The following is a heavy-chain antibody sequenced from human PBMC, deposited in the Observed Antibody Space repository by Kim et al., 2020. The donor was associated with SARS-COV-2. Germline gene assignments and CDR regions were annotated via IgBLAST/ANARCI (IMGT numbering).Heavy chain of an antibody. J-gene: IGHJ4*02. D-gene: IGHD7-27*01. CDR1: GGSISSYY. CDR2: IYYSGST. CDR3: ARNLLWGYLDY. V-gene: IGHV4-59*01. Sequence: SETLSLTCTVSGGSISSYYWSWIRQPPGKGLEWIGYIYYSGSTNYNPSLKSRVTISVDTSKNQFSLKLSSVTAADTAVYYCARNLLWGYLDYWGQGTLVTVSS.